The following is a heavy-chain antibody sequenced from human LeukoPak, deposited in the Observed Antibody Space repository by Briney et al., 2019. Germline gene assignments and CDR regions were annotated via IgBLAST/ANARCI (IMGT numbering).Heavy chain of an antibody. V-gene: IGHV1-2*02. CDR2: INPNSGGT. CDR3: ASAVVPAAATDY. CDR1: GYTFTGYY. Sequence: ASVKVSCKASGYTFTGYYMHSVRQAPGQGLEWMGWINPNSGGTNYAQKFQGRVTMTRDTSISTAYMELSRLRSDGTAVYYCASAVVPAAATDYWGQGTLVTVSS. J-gene: IGHJ4*02. D-gene: IGHD2-2*01.